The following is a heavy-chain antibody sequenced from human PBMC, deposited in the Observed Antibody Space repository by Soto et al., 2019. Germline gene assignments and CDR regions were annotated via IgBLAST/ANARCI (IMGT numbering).Heavy chain of an antibody. CDR3: ARVSVHCSSTSCYDGMDV. D-gene: IGHD2-2*01. Sequence: QVQLVQSGAEVKKPGSSVKVSCKASGGTFSSYAISWLRQAPGQGLEWRGGIIPIFGTANYAHKFQGRVTITAENSTSPAYMVLSSLRSEDTAVYYGARVSVHCSSTSCYDGMDVWGQGTTVTVSS. J-gene: IGHJ6*02. CDR2: IIPIFGTA. CDR1: GGTFSSYA. V-gene: IGHV1-69*06.